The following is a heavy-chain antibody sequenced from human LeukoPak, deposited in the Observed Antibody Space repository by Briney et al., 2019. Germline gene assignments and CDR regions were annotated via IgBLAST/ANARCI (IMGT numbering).Heavy chain of an antibody. CDR2: INPSGGST. Sequence: VASVKVSCKASGYTFTSYYMHWVRQAPGQGLEWMGIINPSGGSTSYAQKFQGRVTMTSDTSTSTVYMELSSLRSEDTAVYYCARMYRPYYFDYWGQGTLVTVSS. D-gene: IGHD1-26*01. V-gene: IGHV1-46*01. J-gene: IGHJ4*02. CDR1: GYTFTSYY. CDR3: ARMYRPYYFDY.